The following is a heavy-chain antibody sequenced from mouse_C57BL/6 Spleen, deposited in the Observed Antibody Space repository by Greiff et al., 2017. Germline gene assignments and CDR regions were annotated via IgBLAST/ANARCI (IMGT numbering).Heavy chain of an antibody. CDR3: ANYGRYFDY. CDR1: GYTFTSYW. CDR2: IDPSDSYT. J-gene: IGHJ2*01. V-gene: IGHV1-59*01. D-gene: IGHD1-1*02. Sequence: QVQLQQPGAELVRPGTSVKLSCKASGYTFTSYWMHWVKQRPGQGLEWIGVIDPSDSYTNYNQKFKGKATLTVDTSSSTAYMQLSSLTSEDSAVYDCANYGRYFDYWGQGTTLTVSS.